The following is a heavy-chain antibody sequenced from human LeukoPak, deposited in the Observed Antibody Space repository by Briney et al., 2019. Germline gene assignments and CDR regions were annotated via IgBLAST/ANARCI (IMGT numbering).Heavy chain of an antibody. CDR3: ARVYSSSWFISNYYYYYMDV. CDR1: GFTLSSYW. J-gene: IGHJ6*03. CDR2: IKQDGSEK. V-gene: IGHV3-7*01. D-gene: IGHD6-13*01. Sequence: GGSLRLSCAASGFTLSSYWMSWVRQAPGKGLERVANIKQDGSEKYYVDSVKGRFTISRDNAKNSLYLQMNSLRAEDTAVYYCARVYSSSWFISNYYYYYMDVCGKGTTVTVSS.